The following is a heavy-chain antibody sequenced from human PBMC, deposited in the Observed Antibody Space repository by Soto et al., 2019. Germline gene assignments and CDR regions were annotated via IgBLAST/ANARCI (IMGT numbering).Heavy chain of an antibody. D-gene: IGHD3-9*01. J-gene: IGHJ4*02. CDR2: INSDGSST. V-gene: IGHV3-74*01. Sequence: EVQLVESGGGLVQPGGSLRLSCEASGFAFSSHWMHWVRQAPGKGLVWVSRINSDGSSTSYADSVKGRFTISRDNAKNTLYLQMNSLRAEDTAVYYCARILYYDILTGGDYWGQGTRVTVSS. CDR1: GFAFSSHW. CDR3: ARILYYDILTGGDY.